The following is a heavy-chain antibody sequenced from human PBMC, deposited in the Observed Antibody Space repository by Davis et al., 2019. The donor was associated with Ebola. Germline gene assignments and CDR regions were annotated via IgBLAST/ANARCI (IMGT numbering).Heavy chain of an antibody. CDR2: ISAYNGNT. V-gene: IGHV1-18*01. CDR1: GYTFTSYG. D-gene: IGHD6-6*01. CDR3: ARDQSRIAARRGAYYYMDV. J-gene: IGHJ6*03. Sequence: ASVKVSCKASGYTFTSYGISWVRQAPGQGLEWMGWISAYNGNTNYAQKLQGRVTMTTDTSTSTAYMELRSLRSDDTAVYYCARDQSRIAARRGAYYYMDVWGKGTTVTVSS.